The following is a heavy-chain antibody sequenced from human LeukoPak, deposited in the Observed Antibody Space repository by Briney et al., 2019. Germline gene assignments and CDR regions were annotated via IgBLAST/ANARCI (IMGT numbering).Heavy chain of an antibody. D-gene: IGHD5-18*01. Sequence: GGSLRLSCEASGFTFGSFAMYWVRQAPGKGLDWIAGIFGSGGSPHYADSVKGRFTISRDNSKNTVYLQINSLRAEDTAVYYCGKATAGYSSGQKPAWPVDYWGQGTMVTVSS. CDR1: GFTFGSFA. V-gene: IGHV3-23*01. J-gene: IGHJ4*02. CDR2: IFGSGGSP. CDR3: GKATAGYSSGQKPAWPVDY.